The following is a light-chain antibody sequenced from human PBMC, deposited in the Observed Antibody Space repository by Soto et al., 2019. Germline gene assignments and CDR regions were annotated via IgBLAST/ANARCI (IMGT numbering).Light chain of an antibody. Sequence: QSVLTQPXSVSGSPGQSITISCXXYSRDVGGYNYVSWYQQHPGKAPKLMIYDVSYRPSGISNRFSGSKSGNTASLSISGLQAEDEADYYTSSSTPCVFGSGTKV. CDR1: SRDVGGYNY. CDR2: DVS. J-gene: IGLJ1*01. V-gene: IGLV2-14*01. CDR3: SSSTPCV.